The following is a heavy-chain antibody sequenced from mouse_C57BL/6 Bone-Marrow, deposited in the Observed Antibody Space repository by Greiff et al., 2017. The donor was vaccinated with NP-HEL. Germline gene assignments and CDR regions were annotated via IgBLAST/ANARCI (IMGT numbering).Heavy chain of an antibody. CDR2: IYPGDGDT. J-gene: IGHJ3*01. V-gene: IGHV1-80*01. CDR3: ARWLYYCGSSYGAWFAY. D-gene: IGHD1-1*01. Sequence: VQLQQSGAELVKPGASVKISCKASGYAFSSYWMNWVKQRPGKGLEWIGQIYPGDGDTNYNGKFKGKATLTADKSSSTAYMQLSSLTSEDSAVYFCARWLYYCGSSYGAWFAYWGQGTLVTVSA. CDR1: GYAFSSYW.